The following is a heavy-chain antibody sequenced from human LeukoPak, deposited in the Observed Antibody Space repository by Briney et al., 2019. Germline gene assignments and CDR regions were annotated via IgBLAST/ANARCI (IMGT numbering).Heavy chain of an antibody. J-gene: IGHJ4*02. CDR2: IYTSGST. CDR1: GGSISSGSYY. Sequence: PSETLSLTCTVSGGSISSGSYYWSRIRQPAGKGLEWIGRIYTSGSTNYNPSLKSRVTISVDTSKNQFSLKLSPVTAADTAVYYCARGGVAYYDFWGQGTLVTVSS. D-gene: IGHD3-3*01. V-gene: IGHV4-61*02. CDR3: ARGGVAYYDF.